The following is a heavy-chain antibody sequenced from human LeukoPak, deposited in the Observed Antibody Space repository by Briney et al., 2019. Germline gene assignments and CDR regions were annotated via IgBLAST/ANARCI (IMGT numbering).Heavy chain of an antibody. D-gene: IGHD3-16*01. CDR2: IKQDGSEK. J-gene: IGHJ3*02. Sequence: GGSLRLSCAASGFTFSTYRMSWVRQAPGKGLEGVANIKQDGSEKHYVDSVKGRFTISRDNAKNSLYLQMNSLRAEDTAVYYCARARGRSINDAFDIWGQGTMVAVSS. CDR3: ARARGRSINDAFDI. V-gene: IGHV3-7*01. CDR1: GFTFSTYR.